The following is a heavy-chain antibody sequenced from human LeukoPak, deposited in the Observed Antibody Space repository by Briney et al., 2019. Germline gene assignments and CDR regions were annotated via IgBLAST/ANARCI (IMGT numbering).Heavy chain of an antibody. CDR3: ARDALYNWRNAFDI. V-gene: IGHV1-8*01. CDR1: GYTFTSYD. J-gene: IGHJ3*02. D-gene: IGHD1-1*01. CDR2: MNPNSGNT. Sequence: GASVKVSCKASGYTFTSYDINWVRQATGQGLEWMGWMNPNSGNTGYVQKFQGRVTTTRNTSISTAYMELSSLRSEDTAVYYCARDALYNWRNAFDIWGQGTMVTVSS.